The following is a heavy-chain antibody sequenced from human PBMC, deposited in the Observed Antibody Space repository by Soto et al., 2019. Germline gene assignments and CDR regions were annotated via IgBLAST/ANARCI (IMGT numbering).Heavy chain of an antibody. Sequence: QVQLQESGPGLVKPSETLSLTCTVSGGSISSYYWSWIRQPPGKGLEWIGYIYYSGSTNYNPSLKRRLTISVDTSKNQFSLKLSSVTAADTAVYYCARRYGGNFDYWGQGTLVTVSS. D-gene: IGHD3-16*01. CDR3: ARRYGGNFDY. CDR1: GGSISSYY. CDR2: IYYSGST. J-gene: IGHJ4*02. V-gene: IGHV4-59*01.